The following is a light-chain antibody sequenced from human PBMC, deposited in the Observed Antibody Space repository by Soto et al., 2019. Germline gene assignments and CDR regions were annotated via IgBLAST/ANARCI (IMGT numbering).Light chain of an antibody. J-gene: IGKJ1*01. CDR2: KAF. V-gene: IGKV1-5*03. CDR1: QSISSW. CDR3: QQYNSSPT. Sequence: DIQMTQSPSTLSASVGDRVTITCRASQSISSWLAWYQQKPGKAPKLLIYKAFILESGVPSRFSGSGSGTEFTLTISSLQPDDFATYYCQQYNSSPTFGQGTKVEIK.